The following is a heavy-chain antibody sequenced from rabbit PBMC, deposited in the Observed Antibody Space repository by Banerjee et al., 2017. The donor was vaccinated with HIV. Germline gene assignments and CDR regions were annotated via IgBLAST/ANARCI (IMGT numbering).Heavy chain of an antibody. D-gene: IGHD6-1*01. CDR3: ARSAGYANRGYAYLNL. Sequence: QEQLVESGGGLVQPEGSLTLTCTASGFSFSSTYYMCWVRQAPGKGLEWIACIYAGNSGASYYASWAKGRFTISKTSSTTVTLQMTSLTAADTATYFCARSAGYANRGYAYLNLWGPGTLVTVS. J-gene: IGHJ4*01. CDR2: IYAGNSGAS. V-gene: IGHV1S45*01. CDR1: GFSFSSTYY.